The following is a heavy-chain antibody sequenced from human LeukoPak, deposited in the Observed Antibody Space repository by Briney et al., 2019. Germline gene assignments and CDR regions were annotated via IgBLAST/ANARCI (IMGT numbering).Heavy chain of an antibody. V-gene: IGHV3-66*01. J-gene: IGHJ4*02. D-gene: IGHD2-15*01. Sequence: GGSLRLSCAASGFTVSSNYMSWVRQAPGKGLEWVSVIYSGGSTYYADSVKGRFTISRDNSKNTLYLQMNSLRAEDTAVYYCAKAVRYCSGGTCYVDYWGQGTLVTVSS. CDR1: GFTVSSNY. CDR2: IYSGGST. CDR3: AKAVRYCSGGTCYVDY.